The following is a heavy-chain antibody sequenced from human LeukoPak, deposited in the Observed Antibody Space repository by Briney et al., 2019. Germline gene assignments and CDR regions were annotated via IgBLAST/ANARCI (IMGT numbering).Heavy chain of an antibody. Sequence: PGGSLRLSCAASGFTFSDYYMSWVRQAPGKGLEWVSGIFGSGGSAHYADSVKGRFTISRDNSKNTVYLQMNSLRAEDTAVYYCGKTTTGYSSGRYPAWPVDYWGQGTLVTVSS. D-gene: IGHD6-19*01. CDR1: GFTFSDYY. J-gene: IGHJ4*02. CDR3: GKTTTGYSSGRYPAWPVDY. CDR2: IFGSGGSA. V-gene: IGHV3-23*01.